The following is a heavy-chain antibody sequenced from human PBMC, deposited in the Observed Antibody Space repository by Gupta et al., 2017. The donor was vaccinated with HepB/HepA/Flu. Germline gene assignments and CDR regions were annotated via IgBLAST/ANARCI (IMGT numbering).Heavy chain of an antibody. CDR2: ISGSGGST. CDR3: AKDRFAMVRGVRGGFFDY. V-gene: IGHV3-23*01. D-gene: IGHD3-10*01. J-gene: IGHJ4*02. Sequence: EVQLLESGGGLVQPGGSLRLSCAPSGFPFSSYAMSWVRQDPGKGLEWVSAISGSGGSTYYADSVKGRFTISRDNSKNTLYLQMNSLRAEDTAVYYCAKDRFAMVRGVRGGFFDYWGQGTLVTVSS. CDR1: GFPFSSYA.